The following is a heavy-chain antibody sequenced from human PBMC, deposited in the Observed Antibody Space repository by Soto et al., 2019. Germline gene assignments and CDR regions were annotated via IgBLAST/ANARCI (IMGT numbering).Heavy chain of an antibody. CDR3: ARDFARTDASDI. V-gene: IGHV3-23*01. Sequence: GGSLRLSCAASGFTFSSYAMTWVRQAPGKGLDWVSAVSGSGTTTYYADSVKGRFTISRDNAKNMLYLQLNSLGAEDTAVYYCARDFARTDASDIWGRGTMVTVSS. CDR1: GFTFSSYA. CDR2: VSGSGTTT. J-gene: IGHJ3*02.